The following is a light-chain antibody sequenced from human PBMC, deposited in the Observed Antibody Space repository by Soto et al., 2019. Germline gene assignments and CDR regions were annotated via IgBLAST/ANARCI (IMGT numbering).Light chain of an antibody. Sequence: QAVVTQPASVSGSPGQSITISCTGTSSDVGAYDYVSWYQQHPGKAPKVIIYEVSNRPSGVSNRFSGSKSGNTASLTISGLQAEDEADYYCISYGSNSARVFGGGTQLTVL. V-gene: IGLV2-14*01. CDR1: SSDVGAYDY. CDR3: ISYGSNSARV. J-gene: IGLJ3*02. CDR2: EVS.